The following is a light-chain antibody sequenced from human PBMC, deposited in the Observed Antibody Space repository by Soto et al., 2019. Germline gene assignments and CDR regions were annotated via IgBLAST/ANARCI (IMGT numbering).Light chain of an antibody. Sequence: DIQITQSPSTLSASVGDIATITCRASQSISSWLAWYQQKPGKALKLLIYKASSLESGVRSRFSGSGSGTEFTLTIISLQPDDFATYYCQQYNSYSPLTFGGGTKVDI. CDR1: QSISSW. J-gene: IGKJ4*01. CDR3: QQYNSYSPLT. V-gene: IGKV1-5*03. CDR2: KAS.